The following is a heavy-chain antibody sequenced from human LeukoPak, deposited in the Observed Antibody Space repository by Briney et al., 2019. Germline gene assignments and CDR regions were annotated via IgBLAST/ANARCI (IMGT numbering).Heavy chain of an antibody. Sequence: PSETLSLTCTVSGGSISSSSYHWGWIRQPQGKGLEWIGNIHYSGTTYYNPSLQSRVTISVDTSKNQFSLKVSSATAADTAVYYCARLNPALVTLGYWGQGTLVTVSS. V-gene: IGHV4-39*01. J-gene: IGHJ4*02. CDR1: GGSISSSSYH. D-gene: IGHD5-18*01. CDR3: ARLNPALVTLGY. CDR2: IHYSGTT.